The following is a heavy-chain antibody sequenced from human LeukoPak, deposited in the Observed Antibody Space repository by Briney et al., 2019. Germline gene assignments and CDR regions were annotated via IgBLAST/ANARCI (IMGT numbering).Heavy chain of an antibody. V-gene: IGHV3-53*01. J-gene: IGHJ4*02. CDR3: ASPLAAPQPN. CDR2: IYSGGST. D-gene: IGHD1-14*01. CDR1: GFTVSSNY. Sequence: PGGSLRLSCAASGFTVSSNYMSWVRQAPGKGLEWVSVIYSGGSTYYADSVKGRFTISRDNSKSTLYLQMNSLRAEDTAVYYCASPLAAPQPNWGQGTLVTVSS.